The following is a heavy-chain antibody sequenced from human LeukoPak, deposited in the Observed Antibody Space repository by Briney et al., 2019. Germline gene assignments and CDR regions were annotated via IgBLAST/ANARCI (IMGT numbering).Heavy chain of an antibody. CDR3: ARDLIAVADRRGWFDP. D-gene: IGHD6-19*01. Sequence: SETLSLTCTVSGSSISSSSYYWGWIRQPPGKGLEWIGSIYYSGSTYYNPSLKSRVTISVDTSKNQFSLKLSSVTAADTAVYYCARDLIAVADRRGWFDPWGQGTLVTVSS. V-gene: IGHV4-39*07. CDR1: GSSISSSSYY. J-gene: IGHJ5*02. CDR2: IYYSGST.